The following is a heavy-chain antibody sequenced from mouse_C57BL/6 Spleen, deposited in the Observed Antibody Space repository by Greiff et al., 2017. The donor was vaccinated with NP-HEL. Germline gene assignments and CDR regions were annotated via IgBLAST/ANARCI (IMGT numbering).Heavy chain of an antibody. V-gene: IGHV1-80*01. J-gene: IGHJ2*01. CDR3: ARRGLITTVVAYYFDY. CDR2: IYPGDGDT. Sequence: LQQSGASVKISCTASGYAFSSYWMNWVKQRPGKGLEWIGQIYPGDGDTNYNGKFKGKATLTADKSSSTAYMPLSSLTSEDSAVYFCARRGLITTVVAYYFDYWGQGTTLTVSS. D-gene: IGHD1-1*01. CDR1: GYAFSSYW.